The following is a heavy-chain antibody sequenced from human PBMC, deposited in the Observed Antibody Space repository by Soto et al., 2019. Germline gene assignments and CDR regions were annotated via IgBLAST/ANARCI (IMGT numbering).Heavy chain of an antibody. J-gene: IGHJ5*02. V-gene: IGHV5-10-1*01. D-gene: IGHD4-17*01. CDR2: IDPSDSYA. CDR3: ARLGPNGDYVWFDP. CDR1: GYSFTSYW. Sequence: PVESLKISCKGSGYSFTSYWISWVRQMPGKGLEWMGRIDPSDSYASYSPSFQGHFTISADKSISTAYLQWSSLKASDTAMYYCARLGPNGDYVWFDPWGQGTLVTVSS.